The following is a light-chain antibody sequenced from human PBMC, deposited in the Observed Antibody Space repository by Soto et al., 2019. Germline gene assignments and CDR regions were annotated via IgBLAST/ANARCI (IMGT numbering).Light chain of an antibody. Sequence: QSVLTQPPSVSGAPGQRVTISCTGSSSNIGAGYDVHWYQQLPGTAPKLLIYGNSNRPSGVPDRFSGSKSGTXASLAITGLQXEDEADYYCQSYDSSLSVYVFGPGTKXTVL. J-gene: IGLJ1*01. CDR2: GNS. V-gene: IGLV1-40*01. CDR3: QSYDSSLSVYV. CDR1: SSNIGAGYD.